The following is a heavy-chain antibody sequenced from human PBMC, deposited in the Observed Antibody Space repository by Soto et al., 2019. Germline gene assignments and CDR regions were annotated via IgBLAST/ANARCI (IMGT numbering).Heavy chain of an antibody. D-gene: IGHD5-18*01. Sequence: QVQLVESGGGVVQPGRSLRLSCAASGFTFSSYGMHWVRQAPGKGLEWVAVISYDGSNKYYADSVKGRFTISRDNSKNTLYLQMNSLRAEDTAVYYCAKSGPDTAIDYWGQGTLVTASS. J-gene: IGHJ4*02. CDR3: AKSGPDTAIDY. CDR1: GFTFSSYG. CDR2: ISYDGSNK. V-gene: IGHV3-30*18.